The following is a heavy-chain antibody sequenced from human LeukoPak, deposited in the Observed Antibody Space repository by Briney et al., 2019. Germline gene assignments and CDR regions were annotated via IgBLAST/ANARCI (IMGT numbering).Heavy chain of an antibody. D-gene: IGHD2-2*01. CDR1: GFTFSSYG. Sequence: PGRSLRLSCAASGFTFSSYGMHWVRQAPGKGLEWVAVIWYDGSNKYYADSVKGRFTISRDNSKNTLYLQMNSLRAEDTAVYYCAREVRCSTSCSLSDYWGQGTLVTVSS. CDR2: IWYDGSNK. V-gene: IGHV3-33*01. J-gene: IGHJ4*02. CDR3: AREVRCSTSCSLSDY.